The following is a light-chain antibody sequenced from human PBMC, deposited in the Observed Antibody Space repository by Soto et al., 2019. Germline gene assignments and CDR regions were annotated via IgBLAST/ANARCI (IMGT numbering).Light chain of an antibody. Sequence: EIVMTQSPATLSVSPGERATLSCRASQSVSSNLAWYQQKPGQAPRVLIYGASTRATGIPARFSGSGSGTEFTLTINSLQSEDFAVYYCQQYNNWPPTFGQGTRLEIK. CDR2: GAS. CDR1: QSVSSN. V-gene: IGKV3-15*01. J-gene: IGKJ5*01. CDR3: QQYNNWPPT.